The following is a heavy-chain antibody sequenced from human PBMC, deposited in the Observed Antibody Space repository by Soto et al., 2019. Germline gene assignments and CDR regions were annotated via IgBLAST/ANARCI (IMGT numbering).Heavy chain of an antibody. V-gene: IGHV3-21*01. CDR1: GFTFSNYA. Sequence: EMQLVEFGGALVKPGGSLRLSCAASGFTFSNYAMNWVRQAPGKGLEWVSSISSGSSFISYADSVKGRFTISRDNANKSLHLEMNSLRVEDTALYYCAREGVPNYDYWSGYASDLWGHGTMVTVSS. J-gene: IGHJ3*01. CDR3: AREGVPNYDYWSGYASDL. D-gene: IGHD3-3*01. CDR2: ISSGSSFI.